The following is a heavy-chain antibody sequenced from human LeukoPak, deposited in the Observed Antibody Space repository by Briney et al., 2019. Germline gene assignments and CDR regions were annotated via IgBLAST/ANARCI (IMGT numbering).Heavy chain of an antibody. CDR2: IIGSSGDT. V-gene: IGHV3-23*01. Sequence: GGSLRLSCAASGFRFSNFAMSWVRQAPGKGLEWVSLIIGSSGDTLYADSVKGRFTISRDISKNRLYLRMNSLRAEDTALYYCAKGAYDYIEMGYFDDWGQGTLVTVSS. CDR3: AKGAYDYIEMGYFDD. CDR1: GFRFSNFA. J-gene: IGHJ4*02. D-gene: IGHD5-12*01.